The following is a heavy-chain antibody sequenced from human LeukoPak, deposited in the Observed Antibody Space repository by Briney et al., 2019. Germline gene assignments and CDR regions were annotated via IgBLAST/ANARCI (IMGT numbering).Heavy chain of an antibody. J-gene: IGHJ5*02. CDR1: GGSISSSSYY. CDR3: ARGYKGYCSGGSCYSWWFDP. Sequence: SETLSLTCTVSGGSISSSSYYWGWIRQPPGKGLEWIGSIYYSGSTYYNPSLKSRVTISVDTSKNQFSLKLSSVTAADTAVYYCARGYKGYCSGGSCYSWWFDPWGQGTLVTVSS. D-gene: IGHD2-15*01. V-gene: IGHV4-39*01. CDR2: IYYSGST.